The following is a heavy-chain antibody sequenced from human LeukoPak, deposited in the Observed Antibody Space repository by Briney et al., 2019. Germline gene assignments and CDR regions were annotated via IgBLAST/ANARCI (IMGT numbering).Heavy chain of an antibody. V-gene: IGHV1-18*04. CDR3: AREYYYDSSHGRAFDI. D-gene: IGHD3-22*01. J-gene: IGHJ3*02. CDR2: IIPIFGTA. CDR1: GYTFTGYY. Sequence: ASVKVSCKASGYTFTGYYMHWVRQAPGQGLEWMGGIIPIFGTANYAQKLQGRVTMTTDTSTSTAYMELRSLRSDDTAVYYCAREYYYDSSHGRAFDIWGQGTMVTVSS.